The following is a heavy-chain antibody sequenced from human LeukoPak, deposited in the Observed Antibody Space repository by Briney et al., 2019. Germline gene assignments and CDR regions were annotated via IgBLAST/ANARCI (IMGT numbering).Heavy chain of an antibody. Sequence: PGGSLRLSCAASGFTFSSYWMHWVRQAPGKGLVWVSRIISDGSSTGYADSVKGRFTISRDNAKNTLYLQMNSLRAEDTAVYYCARGTLGYCSGGSCPTYYYYYYMDVWGKGTTVTVSS. V-gene: IGHV3-74*01. D-gene: IGHD2-15*01. CDR1: GFTFSSYW. CDR2: IISDGSST. CDR3: ARGTLGYCSGGSCPTYYYYYYMDV. J-gene: IGHJ6*03.